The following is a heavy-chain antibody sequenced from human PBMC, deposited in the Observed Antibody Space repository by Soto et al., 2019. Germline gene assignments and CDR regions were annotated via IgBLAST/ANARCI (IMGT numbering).Heavy chain of an antibody. CDR2: IIPIFGTA. Sequence: ASVKVSCKASGGTFSSYAISWVRQAPGQGLEWMGGIIPIFGTANYAQKFQGRVTITADESTSTAYMELSSLRSEDTAVYYCARDPHIAPAGTLVYSYYGMNVWGQGTRVTVSS. V-gene: IGHV1-69*13. CDR1: GGTFSSYA. D-gene: IGHD6-13*01. J-gene: IGHJ6*02. CDR3: ARDPHIAPAGTLVYSYYGMNV.